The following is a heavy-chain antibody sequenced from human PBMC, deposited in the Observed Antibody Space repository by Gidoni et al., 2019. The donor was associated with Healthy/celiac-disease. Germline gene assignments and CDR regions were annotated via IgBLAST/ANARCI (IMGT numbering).Heavy chain of an antibody. Sequence: EVQLVQSGAEVKKPGESLKISCKGSGYSFTSYWIGWVRQMPGKGLEWMGIIYPGDSDTRYSPSFQGQVTISADKSISTAYLQWSSLKASDTAMYYCARETYYYDSSGYHDAFDIWGQGTMVTVSS. CDR1: GYSFTSYW. CDR3: ARETYYYDSSGYHDAFDI. J-gene: IGHJ3*02. CDR2: IYPGDSDT. V-gene: IGHV5-51*01. D-gene: IGHD3-22*01.